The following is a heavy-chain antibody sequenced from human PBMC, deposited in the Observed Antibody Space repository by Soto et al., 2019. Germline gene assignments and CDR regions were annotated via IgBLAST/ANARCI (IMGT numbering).Heavy chain of an antibody. CDR2: IDPSDSYT. J-gene: IGHJ6*02. Sequence: GESLKISCKGSGYSFTSYGISWVRQMPGKGLEWMGRIDPSDSYTNYSPSFQGHVTISADKSISTAYMALNSLTFEDTAVYYYARDPLGRRGSQYHHHAMDVWGPGTTVTVSS. V-gene: IGHV5-10-1*01. CDR3: ARDPLGRRGSQYHHHAMDV. CDR1: GYSFTSYG. D-gene: IGHD3-3*02.